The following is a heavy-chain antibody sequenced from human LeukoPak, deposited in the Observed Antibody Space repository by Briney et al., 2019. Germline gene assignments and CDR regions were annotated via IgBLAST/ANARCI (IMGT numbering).Heavy chain of an antibody. CDR1: GGSFSGYY. CDR3: ARSAPLVLRYFDWLPNWFDP. D-gene: IGHD3-9*01. CDR2: INHSGST. V-gene: IGHV4-34*01. J-gene: IGHJ5*02. Sequence: SETLSLTCAVYGGSFSGYYWSWIRQPPGKGLEWIGEINHSGSTNYNPSLKSRVTISVDTSKSQFSLKLSSVTAADTAVYYCARSAPLVLRYFDWLPNWFDPWGQGTLVTVSS.